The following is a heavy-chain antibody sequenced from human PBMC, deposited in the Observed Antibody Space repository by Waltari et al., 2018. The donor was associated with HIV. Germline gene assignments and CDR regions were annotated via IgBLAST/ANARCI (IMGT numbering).Heavy chain of an antibody. J-gene: IGHJ6*02. V-gene: IGHV3-23*01. CDR3: VKVVVHAYYYNGLDV. CDR1: GFMFSSFV. D-gene: IGHD3-10*01. Sequence: EVVLLESGGDLVEPGGSLRLSCAASGFMFSSFVMTWVRQSPGKGREWGSTIGGRGTKTYYADYVKGRFIISRDNLENTVSLQMNSLRAEDTAIYYCVKVVVHAYYYNGLDVWGQGTTVIVSS. CDR2: IGGRGTKT.